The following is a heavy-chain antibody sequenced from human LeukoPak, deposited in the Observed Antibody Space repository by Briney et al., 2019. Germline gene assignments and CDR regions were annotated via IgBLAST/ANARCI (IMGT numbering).Heavy chain of an antibody. J-gene: IGHJ4*02. Sequence: VGSLRLSCAPSGFALSRDSVNTVRQAPGNEVKCFSAISSSSSYIYYADSVKGRFTISRDNAKNSLYLQMNSLRAEDTAVYYCARKSIAAAGYFVYWGQGTLVTVSS. CDR2: ISSSSSYI. V-gene: IGHV3-21*01. D-gene: IGHD6-13*01. CDR3: ARKSIAAAGYFVY. CDR1: GFALSRDS.